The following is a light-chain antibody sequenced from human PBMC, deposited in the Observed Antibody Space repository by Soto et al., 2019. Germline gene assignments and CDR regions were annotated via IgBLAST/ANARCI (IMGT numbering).Light chain of an antibody. V-gene: IGLV2-8*01. CDR1: SSDVGGYNY. CDR3: SAYAGSNNVV. Sequence: QSALTQPPSASGSPGQSVTISCTGTSSDVGGYNYVSWYQQHPGKAPKLILYEVSKRPSGVPDRFSGSKSGNTAPLPVSGLQAEDEADYYCSAYAGSNNVVFGGGTKLTVL. CDR2: EVS. J-gene: IGLJ2*01.